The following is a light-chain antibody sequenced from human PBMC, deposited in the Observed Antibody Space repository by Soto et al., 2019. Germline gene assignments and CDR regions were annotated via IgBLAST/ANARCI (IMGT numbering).Light chain of an antibody. CDR2: GAS. CDR1: QSVSSN. Sequence: EIVMTQSPATLSVFPGERATLSCRASQSVSSNLAWYQQKPGQAPRLLIYGASTRATGIPARFSGSGSGTEFTLTISSLQSEDFAVYYCQQYNNWWWTFGQGTKVEIK. V-gene: IGKV3-15*01. J-gene: IGKJ1*01. CDR3: QQYNNWWWT.